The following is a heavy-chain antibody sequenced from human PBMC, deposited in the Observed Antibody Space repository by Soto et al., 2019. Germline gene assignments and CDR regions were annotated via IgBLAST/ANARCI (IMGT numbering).Heavy chain of an antibody. CDR3: ARDPYYGMDV. CDR1: GDSISSGGYY. J-gene: IGHJ6*02. CDR2: IHYRGFT. Sequence: PSETLSLTCTVSGDSISSGGYYWTWILQLPGKGLEWIGYIHYRGFTSYNLSLKSRVTISVDTSKNHFSLNLSSVTAADTAVYYCARDPYYGMDVWGQGTTVTVSS. V-gene: IGHV4-31*03.